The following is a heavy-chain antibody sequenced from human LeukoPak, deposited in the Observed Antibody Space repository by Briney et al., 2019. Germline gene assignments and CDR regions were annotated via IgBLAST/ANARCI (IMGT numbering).Heavy chain of an antibody. V-gene: IGHV4-59*01. CDR1: GGSISRYY. Sequence: NPSETPSLTCTVSGGSISRYYWSWIRQPPGKGLEWIGYIYYSGSTNYNPSLKSRVTISVDTSKKQFSLKVSSVTAADTAVYYCASQTDGYNSLFDYWGQGTLVTVSS. CDR3: ASQTDGYNSLFDY. CDR2: IYYSGST. D-gene: IGHD5-24*01. J-gene: IGHJ4*02.